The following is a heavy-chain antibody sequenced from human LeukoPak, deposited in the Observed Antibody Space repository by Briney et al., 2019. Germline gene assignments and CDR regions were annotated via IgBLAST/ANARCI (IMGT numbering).Heavy chain of an antibody. D-gene: IGHD4-17*01. J-gene: IGHJ5*02. CDR1: GGSISTSNYY. Sequence: SETLSLTCTVSGGSISTSNYYWGWIRQPPGKGLEWIGNIFYSGSTYYSPSLKSRVTISVDTSRNQFSLRLSSVTAADTAVYYCARGPNDYGDYGIDPWGQGTLVTVSS. CDR2: IFYSGST. V-gene: IGHV4-39*07. CDR3: ARGPNDYGDYGIDP.